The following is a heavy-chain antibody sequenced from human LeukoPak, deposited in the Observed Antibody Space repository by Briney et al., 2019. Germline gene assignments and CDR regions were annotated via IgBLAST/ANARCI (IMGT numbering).Heavy chain of an antibody. D-gene: IGHD2-2*01. V-gene: IGHV4-61*02. CDR3: ARSRRPGPVLPASAFDI. CDR2: IYTSGST. J-gene: IGHJ3*02. CDR1: GGSISSGSYY. Sequence: SETLSLTCTVSGGSISSGSYYWSWIRQPAGKGLEWIGRIYTSGSTNYNPSLKSRVTISVDTSKNQFSLKLSSVTAADTAVYYCARSRRPGPVLPASAFDIWGQGTMVTVSS.